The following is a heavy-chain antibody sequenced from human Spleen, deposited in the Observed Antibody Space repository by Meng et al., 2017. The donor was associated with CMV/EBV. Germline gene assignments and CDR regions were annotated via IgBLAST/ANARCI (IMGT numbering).Heavy chain of an antibody. V-gene: IGHV3-7*01. D-gene: IGHD2-2*01. CDR3: ARWGLSRAIYYYYGMDV. CDR2: IKQDGSEK. J-gene: IGHJ6*02. CDR1: GFTFSSYW. Sequence: GESLKISCAASGFTFSSYWMSWVRQAPGKGLEWVANIKQDGSEKYYVDSVKGRFTISRDNAKNSLYLQMNSLRAEDTAVYYCARWGLSRAIYYYYGMDVWGQGTTVTVSS.